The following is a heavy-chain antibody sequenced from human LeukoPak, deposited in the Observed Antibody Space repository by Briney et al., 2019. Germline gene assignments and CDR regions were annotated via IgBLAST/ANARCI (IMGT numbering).Heavy chain of an antibody. CDR3: ARDRVGATTTVDY. CDR1: GVSISSSNW. J-gene: IGHJ4*02. CDR2: IYHSGST. Sequence: PSETLSLTCAVSGVSISSSNWWSWVRQPPGKGLEWIGEIYHSGSTYYNPSLKSRVTISVDRSKNQFSLKLSSVTAADTAVYYCARDRVGATTTVDYWGQGTLVTVSS. D-gene: IGHD1-26*01. V-gene: IGHV4-4*02.